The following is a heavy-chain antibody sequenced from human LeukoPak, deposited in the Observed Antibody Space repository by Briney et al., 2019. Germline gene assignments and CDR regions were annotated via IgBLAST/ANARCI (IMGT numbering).Heavy chain of an antibody. CDR1: GFTFSSYD. CDR3: ARVRKYSGYYSWYFDL. V-gene: IGHV3-13*01. D-gene: IGHD5-12*01. J-gene: IGHJ2*01. CDR2: IGTAGDT. Sequence: GGSLRLSCAASGFTFSSYDMHWVRQATGKGLEWVSAIGTAGDTYYPGSMKGRFTISRENAKNSLYLQMNSLRAGGTAVYYYARVRKYSGYYSWYFDLWGRGTLVTVSS.